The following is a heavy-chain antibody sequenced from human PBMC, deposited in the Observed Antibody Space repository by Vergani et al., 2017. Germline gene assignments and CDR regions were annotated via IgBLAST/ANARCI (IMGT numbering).Heavy chain of an antibody. V-gene: IGHV4-61*02. D-gene: IGHD2-8*01. CDR1: GDSISSGSPF. J-gene: IGHJ4*02. CDR2: IYTSGST. Sequence: QVQLQESGPGLVKPSQTLSLTCTVSGDSISSGSPFWSWIRQPAGKGLEWIGRIYTSGSTNYNPSLKSRVTISVDTSKNQFSLKLSSVTAADTAVYYCARGYCTNSICRGKVDSWGQGTLVTVSS. CDR3: ARGYCTNSICRGKVDS.